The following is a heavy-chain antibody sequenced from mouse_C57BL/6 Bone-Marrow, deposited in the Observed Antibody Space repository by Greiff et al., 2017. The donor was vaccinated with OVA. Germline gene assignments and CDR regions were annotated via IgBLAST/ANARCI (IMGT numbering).Heavy chain of an antibody. V-gene: IGHV5-12*01. CDR1: GFSFSDYY. CDR2: ISNGGGST. Sequence: EVKLVESGGGLVQPGGSLKLSCAASGFSFSDYYMYWVRQTPEKRLEWVAYISNGGGSTYYPDTVKGRFTISRDNAKNTLYLQMNRLKSEDTAMYYCARQSHYYAMDYWGQGTSVTVSS. J-gene: IGHJ4*01. CDR3: ARQSHYYAMDY.